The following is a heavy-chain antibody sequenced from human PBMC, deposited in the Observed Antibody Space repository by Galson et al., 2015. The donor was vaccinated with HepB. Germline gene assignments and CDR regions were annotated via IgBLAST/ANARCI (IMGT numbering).Heavy chain of an antibody. D-gene: IGHD6-19*01. Sequence: SLRLSCAASGFAFDSHAMSWVRQVPGRGLEWISGITGKGDSTFYADSVKGRFTVSKDNSNNMLYLQMNSLRADDTAIYFCAKVFPEKTDGWYRQALYYFDSWGQGTRVTVSS. V-gene: IGHV3-23*01. CDR2: ITGKGDST. CDR3: AKVFPEKTDGWYRQALYYFDS. CDR1: GFAFDSHA. J-gene: IGHJ4*02.